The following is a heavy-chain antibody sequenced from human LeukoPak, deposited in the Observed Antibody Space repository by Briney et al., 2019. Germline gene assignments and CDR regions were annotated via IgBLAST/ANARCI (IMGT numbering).Heavy chain of an antibody. V-gene: IGHV1-18*01. D-gene: IGHD6-13*01. CDR2: ISAYNGNT. J-gene: IGHJ4*02. Sequence: ASVKVSCKASGYTFTSYGISWVRQAPGQGLEWMGWISAYNGNTNYAQKLQGRVTMTTDTSTSTAYTELRSLRSDDTAVYYCARDKGSIAAAGTNFDYWGQGTLVTVSS. CDR1: GYTFTSYG. CDR3: ARDKGSIAAAGTNFDY.